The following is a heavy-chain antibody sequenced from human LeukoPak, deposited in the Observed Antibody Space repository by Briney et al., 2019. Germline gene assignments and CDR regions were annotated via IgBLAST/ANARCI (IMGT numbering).Heavy chain of an antibody. CDR3: ARDHHYCSGGSCYADY. J-gene: IGHJ4*02. V-gene: IGHV3-30*04. CDR1: GFTFSSYA. D-gene: IGHD2-15*01. CDR2: ISYDGSNK. Sequence: GGSLRLSCAASGFTFSSYAMHWVRQAPGKGLEWVAVISYDGSNKYYADSVKGRFTISRDNSKNTLYLQMNSLRAEDTAVYYCARDHHYCSGGSCYADYWGQGTLVTVSS.